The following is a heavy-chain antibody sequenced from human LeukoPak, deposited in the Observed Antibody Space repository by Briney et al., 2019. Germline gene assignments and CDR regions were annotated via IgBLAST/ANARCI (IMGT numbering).Heavy chain of an antibody. CDR1: GFTFNTFW. D-gene: IGHD2/OR15-2a*01. Sequence: GGSLRLSCAASGFTFNTFWMHWVRQAPGKGLVWVSSINADGSSTSHADSMKGRFTISRDNAKNTLYLQMNSLRADDTAAYYCASQQSFHYYYMDVWGKGTTVTVSS. CDR2: INADGSST. V-gene: IGHV3-74*01. J-gene: IGHJ6*03. CDR3: ASQQSFHYYYMDV.